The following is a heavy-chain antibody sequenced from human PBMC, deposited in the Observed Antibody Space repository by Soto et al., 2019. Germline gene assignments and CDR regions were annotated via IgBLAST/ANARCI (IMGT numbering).Heavy chain of an antibody. D-gene: IGHD2-15*01. Sequence: AGGALRLSCAASGFTFSSYGMHWVRQAPGKGLEWVAVISYDGSNKYYADSVKGRFTISRDNSKNTLYLQMNSLRAEDTAVYYCAASGGPFDYWGQGTLVTVSS. V-gene: IGHV3-30*03. CDR2: ISYDGSNK. CDR1: GFTFSSYG. CDR3: AASGGPFDY. J-gene: IGHJ4*02.